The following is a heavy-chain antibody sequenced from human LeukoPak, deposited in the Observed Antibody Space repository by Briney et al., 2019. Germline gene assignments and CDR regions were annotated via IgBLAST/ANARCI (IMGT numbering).Heavy chain of an antibody. CDR3: AKDESSYGPRNIDY. CDR1: GFTFSSYG. Sequence: PGRSLRLSCAASGFTFSSYGMHWVRQAPGKGLEWVAVIWYDGSNKYYADSVKGRFTISRDNSKNTLYLQMNSLRAEDTAVYYCAKDESSYGPRNIDYWGQGTLVTVSS. D-gene: IGHD5-18*01. V-gene: IGHV3-33*06. CDR2: IWYDGSNK. J-gene: IGHJ4*02.